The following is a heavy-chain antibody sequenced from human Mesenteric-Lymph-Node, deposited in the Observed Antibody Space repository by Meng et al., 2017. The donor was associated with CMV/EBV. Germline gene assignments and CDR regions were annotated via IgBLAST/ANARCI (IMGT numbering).Heavy chain of an antibody. J-gene: IGHJ3*02. CDR1: GFTFSSYA. CDR3: VRVRGGYCSRTSCYNAFDI. CDR2: IKQDGSEK. Sequence: GESLKISCAASGFTFSSYAMTWVRQAPGKGLEWVANIKQDGSEKDYVDSVKGRFTISRDNAKNSLYLQMNSLRGEDTAVYYCVRVRGGYCSRTSCYNAFDIWGQGTMVTVSS. V-gene: IGHV3-7*01. D-gene: IGHD2-2*02.